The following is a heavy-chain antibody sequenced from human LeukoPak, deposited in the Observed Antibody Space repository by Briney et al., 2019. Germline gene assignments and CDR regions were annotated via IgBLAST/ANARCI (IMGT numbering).Heavy chain of an antibody. V-gene: IGHV1-69*13. CDR1: RGTLSSYA. CDR3: AKVAVAGQGGWFDP. CDR2: LIPIFGTA. J-gene: IGHJ5*02. Sequence: GASVNVSCKASRGTLSSYAISWVRQAAGQGVEWMGGLIPIFGTANYAQKFQGRVTITADESTSTAYMELSRLRSEDTAVYYCAKVAVAGQGGWFDPWGQGTLVTVSS. D-gene: IGHD6-19*01.